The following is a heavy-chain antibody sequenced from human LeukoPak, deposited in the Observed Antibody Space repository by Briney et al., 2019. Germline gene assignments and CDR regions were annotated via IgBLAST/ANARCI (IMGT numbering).Heavy chain of an antibody. Sequence: SETLSLTCTVSGGSISSSGYYWGWIRQPPGKGLEWIGSIYYSESTYYNPSLKSRVTISVDTSKNQFSLKLSSVTAADTAVYYCARRRLLEWLSHDAFDIWGQGTMVTVSS. CDR1: GGSISSSGYY. D-gene: IGHD3-3*01. V-gene: IGHV4-39*07. CDR2: IYYSEST. CDR3: ARRRLLEWLSHDAFDI. J-gene: IGHJ3*02.